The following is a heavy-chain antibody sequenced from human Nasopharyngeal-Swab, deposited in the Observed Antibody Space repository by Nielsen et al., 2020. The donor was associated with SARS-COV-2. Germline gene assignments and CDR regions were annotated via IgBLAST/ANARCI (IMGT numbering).Heavy chain of an antibody. CDR3: ASGDSSGYYSDY. J-gene: IGHJ4*02. CDR2: ISWNSGSI. V-gene: IGHV3-9*01. CDR1: GFTFDDYA. D-gene: IGHD3-22*01. Sequence: SLKISCAASGFTFDDYAMHWIRQAPGKGLEWVSGISWNSGSIGYADSVKGRFTISRDNAKNSLYLQMNSLRAGDTALYYCASGDSSGYYSDYWGQGTLVTVSS.